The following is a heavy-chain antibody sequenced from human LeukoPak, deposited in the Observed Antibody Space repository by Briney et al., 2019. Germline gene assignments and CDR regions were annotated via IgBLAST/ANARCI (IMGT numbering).Heavy chain of an antibody. Sequence: SETLSLTCTVSGGSISSYYWSWIRQPPGKGLEWIGYIYYSGSTDYSPSLKSRVTISVDTSKNQFSLKLSSVTAADTAVYYCARDPGILVAFDIWGQGTMVTVSS. V-gene: IGHV4-59*01. CDR3: ARDPGILVAFDI. CDR2: IYYSGST. J-gene: IGHJ3*02. CDR1: GGSISSYY.